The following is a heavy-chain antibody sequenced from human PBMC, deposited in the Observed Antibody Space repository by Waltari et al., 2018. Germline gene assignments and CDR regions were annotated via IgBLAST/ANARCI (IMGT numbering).Heavy chain of an antibody. CDR3: ARGHSTGWYLTN. CDR1: GDSINSDY. CDR2: IYYRGTT. J-gene: IGHJ4*02. V-gene: IGHV4-59*01. D-gene: IGHD6-19*01. Sequence: QVQLLESGPGLVRPSETLSVTCNVSGDSINSDYWSWVRQAPGKGLEWIGYIYYRGTTNYNPSLRGRISISIDTAKSQFSLTVNYVTAADTGVYYCARGHSTGWYLTNWGRGTLVTVSS.